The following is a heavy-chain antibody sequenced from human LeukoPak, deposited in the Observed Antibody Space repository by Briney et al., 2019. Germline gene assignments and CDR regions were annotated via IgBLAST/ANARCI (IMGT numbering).Heavy chain of an antibody. CDR1: GFSFSSYC. CDR2: IKQDGSEK. V-gene: IGHV3-7*01. D-gene: IGHD3-16*01. CDR3: TRSLDY. Sequence: GGSVRLSCAASGFSFSSYCMDWVRQAPGKGLEWVANIKQDGSEKHCLDSVKGRFTISRDNAQNSLYLQMNSLRVEDTAVYYCTRSLDYWGQGILVTVSS. J-gene: IGHJ4*02.